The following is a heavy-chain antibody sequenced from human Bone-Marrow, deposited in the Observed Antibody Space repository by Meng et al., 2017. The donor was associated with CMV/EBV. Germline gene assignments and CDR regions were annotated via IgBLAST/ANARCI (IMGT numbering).Heavy chain of an antibody. CDR3: AIGGGLY. J-gene: IGHJ4*02. CDR2: IRNKAYGYTP. CDR1: GFTFIDHY. D-gene: IGHD3-3*01. Sequence: RLSCAASGFTFIDHYMDWVRQVPGKGLEWVGRIRNKAYGYTPEYAASVKGRFTISRDDSKNSLYLQMNRLKTADAAVYYCAIGGGLYWGQGTLVTVSS. V-gene: IGHV3-72*01.